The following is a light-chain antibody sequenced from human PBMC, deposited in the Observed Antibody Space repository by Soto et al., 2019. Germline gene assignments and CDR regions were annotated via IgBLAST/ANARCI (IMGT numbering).Light chain of an antibody. CDR1: SSNIGSNT. CDR2: SNN. V-gene: IGLV1-44*01. CDR3: AAWDDSLNEV. Sequence: QSVLTQPPSASGTPGQRVTISCSGSSSNIGSNTVNWYQQLPGTAPKLLIYSNNQRPSGVPDRFSGSKSDTSASLAISGLQSEDEADYYCAAWDDSLNEVFGTGTKLTVL. J-gene: IGLJ1*01.